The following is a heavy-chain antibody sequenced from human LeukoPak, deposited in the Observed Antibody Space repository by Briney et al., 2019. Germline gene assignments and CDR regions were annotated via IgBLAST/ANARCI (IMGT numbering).Heavy chain of an antibody. CDR2: INPNSGGT. J-gene: IGHJ4*02. V-gene: IGHV1-2*02. D-gene: IGHD3-3*01. Sequence: ASVKVSCKASGYTFTGYYMHWVRQAPGQGLEWMGWINPNSGGTNYAQKFQGRVTMTRDTSISTAYMELSRLRSDDTAVYYCARDYDFSSGYTPIDYWGQGTLVTVSS. CDR3: ARDYDFSSGYTPIDY. CDR1: GYTFTGYY.